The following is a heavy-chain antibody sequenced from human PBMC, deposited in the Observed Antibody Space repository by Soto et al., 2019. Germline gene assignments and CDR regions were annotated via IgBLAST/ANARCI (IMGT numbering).Heavy chain of an antibody. CDR1: GFSISDYW. J-gene: IGHJ4*02. D-gene: IGHD1-26*01. CDR2: INEDGSEE. CDR3: CHTWV. Sequence: VQMVESGGGLVQPGGSLRLSCAASGFSISDYWMSWVRQAPGKGLEWVGNINEDGSEENYVDSVKGRFTISRDNARNSLYLQTNSLIVEDTAVYYCCHTWVGGQGTLVTVSS. V-gene: IGHV3-7*01.